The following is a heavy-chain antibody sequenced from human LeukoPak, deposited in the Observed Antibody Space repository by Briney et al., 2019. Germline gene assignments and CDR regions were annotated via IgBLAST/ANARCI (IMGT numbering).Heavy chain of an antibody. Sequence: GGSLRLSCVGTGLPFSSYWMHWVRQVPGKGRVWVARINEDGSIRNYADSVKGRFTVSRDNAKNTLHLQMNSLRGEDTAVFYCARDLGGRWGYWGRGTLVTVSS. CDR2: INEDGSIR. CDR1: GLPFSSYW. CDR3: ARDLGGRWGY. V-gene: IGHV3-74*01. J-gene: IGHJ4*02. D-gene: IGHD5-24*01.